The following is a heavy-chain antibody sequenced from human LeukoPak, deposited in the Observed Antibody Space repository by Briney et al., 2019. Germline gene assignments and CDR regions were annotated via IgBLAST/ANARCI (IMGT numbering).Heavy chain of an antibody. D-gene: IGHD2-2*02. CDR1: GGSISSYY. Sequence: SETLSLTCTVSGGSISSYYWSWIRQPAGKGLEWIGRIYTSGSTNYNPSLKSRVTMSVDTSKNQFSLKLSSVTAADTAVYYCARDYNRYCSSTSCYSDAFDIWGQGTMVTVSS. CDR2: IYTSGST. V-gene: IGHV4-4*07. J-gene: IGHJ3*02. CDR3: ARDYNRYCSSTSCYSDAFDI.